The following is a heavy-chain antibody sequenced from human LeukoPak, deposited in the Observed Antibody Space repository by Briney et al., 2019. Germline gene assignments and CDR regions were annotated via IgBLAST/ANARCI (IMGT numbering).Heavy chain of an antibody. J-gene: IGHJ4*02. Sequence: PGGSLRLSCAPSGFTFSSYSMNWVRQAPGKGLEWVSSISSSSSYIYYADSVKGRFTISRDNAKNSLYLQMNSLRAEDTAVYYCASLWFGELLGWGQGTLVTVSS. CDR1: GFTFSSYS. CDR2: ISSSSSYI. V-gene: IGHV3-21*01. CDR3: ASLWFGELLG. D-gene: IGHD3-10*01.